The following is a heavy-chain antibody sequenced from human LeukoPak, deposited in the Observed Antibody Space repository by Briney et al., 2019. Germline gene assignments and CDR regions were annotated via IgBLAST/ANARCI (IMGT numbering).Heavy chain of an antibody. D-gene: IGHD3-22*01. Sequence: ASVKVSCKASGGTFSSYAISWVRQAPGQGLEGMGWMNPNSGNTGYAQKFQGRVTMTRNTSISAAYMELSSLRSEDTAVYYCARSVSDSSGYYYGVDYWGQGTLVTASS. CDR1: GGTFSSYA. V-gene: IGHV1-8*02. CDR2: MNPNSGNT. J-gene: IGHJ4*02. CDR3: ARSVSDSSGYYYGVDY.